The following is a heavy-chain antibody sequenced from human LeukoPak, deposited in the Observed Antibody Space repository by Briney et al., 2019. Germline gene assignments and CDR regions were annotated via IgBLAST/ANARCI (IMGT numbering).Heavy chain of an antibody. V-gene: IGHV3-9*01. Sequence: GRSLRLSCAASGFTFDDYAMHWVRQAPGKGLEWVSGISWNSGSIGYADSVKGRFTISRDNAKNSLYLQMNSLRAEDTALYYCAKDPAYYYDSSGYSYYFDYWGQGTLVTVSS. CDR1: GFTFDDYA. CDR3: AKDPAYYYDSSGYSYYFDY. D-gene: IGHD3-22*01. CDR2: ISWNSGSI. J-gene: IGHJ4*02.